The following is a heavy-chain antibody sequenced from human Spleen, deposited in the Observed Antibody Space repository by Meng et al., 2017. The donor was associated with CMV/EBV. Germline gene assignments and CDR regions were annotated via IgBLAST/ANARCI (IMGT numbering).Heavy chain of an antibody. D-gene: IGHD6-13*01. CDR3: ARDKDPYSSSWYLVDY. J-gene: IGHJ4*02. CDR2: INPNSGGT. V-gene: IGHV1-2*02. Sequence: ASVKVSCKASGYTFTSYGISWVRQAPGQGLEWMGWINPNSGGTNYAQKFQGRVTMTRDTSISTAYMELSRLRSDDTAVYYCARDKDPYSSSWYLVDYWGQGTLVTVSS. CDR1: GYTFTSYG.